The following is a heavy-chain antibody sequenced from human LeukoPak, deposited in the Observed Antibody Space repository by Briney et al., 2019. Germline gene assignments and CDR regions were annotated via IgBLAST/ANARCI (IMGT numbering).Heavy chain of an antibody. CDR3: ARTRSGGYNPEFDV. CDR1: GYTFSRYS. V-gene: IGHV3-21*05. D-gene: IGHD3-22*01. J-gene: IGHJ3*01. Sequence: GGSLRLSCAASGYTFSRYSMNWVRQAPGKGLEWVSWITMNSDDTNHADSVKGRFAISRDNAKNSLYLQMNSLRAEDTAVYFCARTRSGGYNPEFDVWGQGTVVTVSA. CDR2: ITMNSDDT.